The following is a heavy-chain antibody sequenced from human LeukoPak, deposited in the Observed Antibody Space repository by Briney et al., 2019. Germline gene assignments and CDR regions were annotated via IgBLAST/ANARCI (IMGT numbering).Heavy chain of an antibody. Sequence: SETLSLTCTVSGGSISNYFWSWIRQPAGKGLEWIGRIYTSGSTNYNPSLKSRVTMSVDTSKNQFSLKLSSVTAADTAVYYCARGPYCSGGSCYGDYWGQGTLVTVSS. CDR3: ARGPYCSGGSCYGDY. V-gene: IGHV4-4*07. J-gene: IGHJ4*02. D-gene: IGHD2-15*01. CDR1: GGSISNYF. CDR2: IYTSGST.